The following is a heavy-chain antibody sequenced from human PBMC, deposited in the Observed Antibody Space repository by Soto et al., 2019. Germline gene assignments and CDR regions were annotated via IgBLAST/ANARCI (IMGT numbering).Heavy chain of an antibody. CDR3: ARYLEFYGVDV. V-gene: IGHV4-38-2*01. CDR2: MYHTGST. Sequence: SETLSLTFVVSGYSINSGYYWGCIRQPPGKGLEWIGSMYHTGSTFYNPSLTSRVTISMDTSKNQFSLRLSSVTAADTAVYYCARYLEFYGVDVWGQGTTVTVSS. J-gene: IGHJ6*02. D-gene: IGHD1-1*01. CDR1: GYSINSGYY.